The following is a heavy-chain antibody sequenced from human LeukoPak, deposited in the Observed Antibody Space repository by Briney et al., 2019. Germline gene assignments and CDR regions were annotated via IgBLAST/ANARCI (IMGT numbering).Heavy chain of an antibody. CDR1: GDSVSSNSAA. Sequence: SQTLSLTCAISGDSVSSNSAAWNWIRQSPSRGLEWLGRTYYRSKWYNDYAVSVKSRITINPDTSKNQFSLKLSSVTAADTAVYYCAREGLRGRRYYDILTGPNWFDPWGQGTLVTVSS. CDR3: AREGLRGRRYYDILTGPNWFDP. D-gene: IGHD3-9*01. CDR2: TYYRSKWYN. V-gene: IGHV6-1*01. J-gene: IGHJ5*02.